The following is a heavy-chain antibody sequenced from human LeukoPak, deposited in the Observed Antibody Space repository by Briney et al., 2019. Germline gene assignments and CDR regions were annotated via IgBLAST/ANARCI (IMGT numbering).Heavy chain of an antibody. J-gene: IGHJ5*02. CDR1: GDSISSGTYY. CDR3: ARDPTPYDSSGYYSRSNWFDP. Sequence: SQTLSLTCTVSGDSISSGTYYWSWIRQPAGKGLEWIGRIDASGNPNYNPSLRSRLTMSVDTSKNQFSLNLRFVTAADTAVYYCARDPTPYDSSGYYSRSNWFDPWGQGTLVTVSS. CDR2: IDASGNP. D-gene: IGHD3-22*01. V-gene: IGHV4-61*02.